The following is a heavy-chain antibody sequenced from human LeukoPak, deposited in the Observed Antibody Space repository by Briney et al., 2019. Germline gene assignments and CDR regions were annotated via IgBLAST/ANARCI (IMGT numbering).Heavy chain of an antibody. J-gene: IGHJ4*02. CDR2: INHSGST. V-gene: IGHV4-39*07. CDR1: GGSISSSSYY. CDR3: ARDKYYYDSSGYHFDY. Sequence: SETLSLTCTVSGGSISSSSYYWGWIRQPPGKGLEWIGEINHSGSTNYNPSLKSRVTISVDTSKNQFSLKLSSVTAADTAVYYCARDKYYYDSSGYHFDYWGQGTLVTVSS. D-gene: IGHD3-22*01.